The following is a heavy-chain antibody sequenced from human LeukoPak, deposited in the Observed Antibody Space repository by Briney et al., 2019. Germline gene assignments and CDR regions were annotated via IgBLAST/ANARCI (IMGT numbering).Heavy chain of an antibody. CDR3: ARDSYDAFDI. CDR2: ISYDGSNK. CDR1: GFTFSSYA. Sequence: GGSLRLSCAASGFTFSSYAMHWVRQAPGKGLEWVAVISYDGSNKYYADSVKGRFTISRDNSKNTLYLQMNSLRAEDTAVYYCARDSYDAFDIWGQGTMVTVSS. J-gene: IGHJ3*02. V-gene: IGHV3-30-3*01.